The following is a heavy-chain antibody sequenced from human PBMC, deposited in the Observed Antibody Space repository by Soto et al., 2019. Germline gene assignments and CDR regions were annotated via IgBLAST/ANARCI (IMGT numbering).Heavy chain of an antibody. D-gene: IGHD5-12*01. CDR3: AKDRGYTGYDFGYCFDH. CDR1: GFTFGKYA. J-gene: IGHJ4*02. CDR2: ISGSGGDT. V-gene: IGHV3-23*01. Sequence: EVQLLESGGGLVQPGGSLRLSCAASGFTFGKYAMSWVRQAPGKGLEWVSSISGSGGDTFYAGSVKGRFTISRDISKNTLSLQMDSLRAEDTAVDYCAKDRGYTGYDFGYCFDHWGRGSLVTVSS.